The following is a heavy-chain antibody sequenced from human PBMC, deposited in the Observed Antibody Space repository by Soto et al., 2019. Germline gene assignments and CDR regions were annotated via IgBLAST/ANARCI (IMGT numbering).Heavy chain of an antibody. J-gene: IGHJ4*02. CDR1: GFIFSGSA. V-gene: IGHV3-73*01. CDR3: TRGPEEHRLDS. Sequence: GGSLRLSCAASGFIFSGSAMHWVRQASGKGLEWVGRIRSKVNSYATAYAASVKGRFIISRDDSKNTAYLQMNSLKTEDTAVYFCTRGPEEHRLDSWGQGTLVTVSS. CDR2: IRSKVNSYAT.